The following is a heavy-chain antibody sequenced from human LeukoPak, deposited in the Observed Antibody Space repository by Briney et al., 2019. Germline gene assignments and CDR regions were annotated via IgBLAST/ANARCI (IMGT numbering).Heavy chain of an antibody. CDR3: AREGAYHYMDV. Sequence: PSETLSLTCTVSGGSISSYYWSWIRQPPGKGLEWIGYIYTSGSTNYNPSLKSRVTISVDTSKNQFSLKLSSETAADTAVYYCAREGAYHYMDVWRKGTTVTVSS. V-gene: IGHV4-4*09. J-gene: IGHJ6*03. CDR2: IYTSGST. CDR1: GGSISSYY.